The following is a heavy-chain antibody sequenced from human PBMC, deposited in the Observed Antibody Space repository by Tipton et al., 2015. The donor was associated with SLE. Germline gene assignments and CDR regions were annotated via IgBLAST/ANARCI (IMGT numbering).Heavy chain of an antibody. D-gene: IGHD6-13*01. V-gene: IGHV4-59*11. CDR3: ARDFEGIANPLGAFDI. Sequence: TLSLTCTVSGGSISSHYWSWIRQPPGKGLGWIGYIYYSGSTNYNPSLKSRVTISVDTSKNQFSLKLSSVTAADTAVYYCARDFEGIANPLGAFDIWGQGTMVTVSS. CDR2: IYYSGST. J-gene: IGHJ3*02. CDR1: GGSISSHY.